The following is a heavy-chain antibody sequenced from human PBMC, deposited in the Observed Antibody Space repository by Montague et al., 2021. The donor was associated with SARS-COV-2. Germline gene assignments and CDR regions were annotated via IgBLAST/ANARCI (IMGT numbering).Heavy chain of an antibody. V-gene: IGHV2-5*08. CDR2: IFWDDDK. CDR1: GFSLSTSGKC. D-gene: IGHD4-23*01. Sequence: PALVKPTQTLTLTCTVSGFSLSTSGKCVGWIRQPPGKALEWLALIFWDDDKRYSPSPKNRVTITKDTSKNQVVLRMTNMDPLDTATYYCAHKVKWELYYFDYWGQGTLVTVSS. J-gene: IGHJ4*02. CDR3: AHKVKWELYYFDY.